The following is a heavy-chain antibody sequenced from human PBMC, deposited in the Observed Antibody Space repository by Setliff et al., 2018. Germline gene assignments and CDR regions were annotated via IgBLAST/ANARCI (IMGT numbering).Heavy chain of an antibody. J-gene: IGHJ3*02. CDR1: GFTFSSSA. V-gene: IGHV3-21*01. CDR2: ISSSSSII. CDR3: ARFTAGDAFDI. D-gene: IGHD5-18*01. Sequence: PGGSLRLSCAASGFTFSSSAMAWVRQAPGKGLEWVSAISSSSSIIYYADSVKGRFTISRDNAKNSLYLQMNSLRAEDTAVYYCARFTAGDAFDIWGQGTMVTVSS.